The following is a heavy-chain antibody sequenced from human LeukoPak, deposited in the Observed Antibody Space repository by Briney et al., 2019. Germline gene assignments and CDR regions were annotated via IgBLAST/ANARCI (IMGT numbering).Heavy chain of an antibody. CDR3: ARGGSGTYVSHLRFDY. D-gene: IGHD3-10*01. V-gene: IGHV4-59*01. CDR1: GGSISSYY. Sequence: SETLSLTCTVSGGSISSYYWSWIRQPPGKGLEWIGYIYYSGSTNYNPSLKSRVTISVDTSKNQISLKLSSVTAADTAVYYCARGGSGTYVSHLRFDYWGQGTLVTVSS. CDR2: IYYSGST. J-gene: IGHJ4*02.